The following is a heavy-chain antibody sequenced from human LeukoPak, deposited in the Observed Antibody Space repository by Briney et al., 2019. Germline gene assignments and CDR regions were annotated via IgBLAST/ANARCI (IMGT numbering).Heavy chain of an antibody. D-gene: IGHD3-3*01. Sequence: ASVKVSCKASGYTFTGYYMHWVRQAPGQGLEWMGWINPNSGGTNYAQKFQGRVTMTRDTSISTAYMELSRLRSDDTAVYYCARSDAGFLEWFPTLPNFDYWGQGTLVTVSS. CDR1: GYTFTGYY. CDR2: INPNSGGT. V-gene: IGHV1-2*02. J-gene: IGHJ4*02. CDR3: ARSDAGFLEWFPTLPNFDY.